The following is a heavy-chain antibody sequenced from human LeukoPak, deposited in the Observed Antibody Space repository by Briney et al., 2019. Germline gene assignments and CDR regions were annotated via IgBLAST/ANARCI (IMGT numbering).Heavy chain of an antibody. Sequence: SETLSLTCSVSGGSISNYYWSWIRQPPGKGLEWIGYIYSSGYTNYKPSLESRVTSSVDTSKNQVSLKLTSVTAADTAVYYCARQPNYYYYMDVWGKGTTVTVSS. J-gene: IGHJ6*03. V-gene: IGHV4-59*08. CDR2: IYSSGYT. CDR1: GGSISNYY. CDR3: ARQPNYYYYMDV.